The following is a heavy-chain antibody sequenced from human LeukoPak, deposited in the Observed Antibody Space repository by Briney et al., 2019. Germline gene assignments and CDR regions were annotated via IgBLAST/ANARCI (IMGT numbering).Heavy chain of an antibody. J-gene: IGHJ4*02. CDR1: GYRFTSYW. D-gene: IGHD3-10*01. CDR3: SRGSFQVGGSGFDY. V-gene: IGHV5-51*01. CDR2: IYPGDSDT. Sequence: GESLKIPCKGSGYRFTSYWIGWVRQMPGKGLKWMGIIYPGDSDTRYSPSFQGQVTISADKSINTAYLQWSSLKASDTAVYYCSRGSFQVGGSGFDYWGQGTLVTVSS.